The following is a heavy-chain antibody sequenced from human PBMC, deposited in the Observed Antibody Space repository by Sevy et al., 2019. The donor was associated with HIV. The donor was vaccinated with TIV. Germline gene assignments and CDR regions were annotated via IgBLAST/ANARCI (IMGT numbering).Heavy chain of an antibody. V-gene: IGHV3-21*01. J-gene: IGHJ4*02. D-gene: IGHD3-22*01. CDR3: ASPLDYYDSPSAY. CDR2: ISSSSSHI. CDR1: GFTFRYYS. Sequence: GGSLRLSCPASGFTFRYYSMNWVRQAPGKGLEWVSSISSSSSHIYYADSVKGRFTISRDNAKNSLYLQMNSLRAEDTAVYYCASPLDYYDSPSAYWGQGTLVTVSS.